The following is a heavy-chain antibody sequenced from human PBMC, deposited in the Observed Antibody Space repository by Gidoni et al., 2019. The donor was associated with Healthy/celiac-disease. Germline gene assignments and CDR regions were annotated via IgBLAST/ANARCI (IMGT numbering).Heavy chain of an antibody. D-gene: IGHD2-15*01. J-gene: IGHJ4*02. CDR2: IYYSGST. V-gene: IGHV4-31*03. Sequence: QVQLQESGPGLVKPSQTLSLTCTVSVGSISSGGSYWGWIRPHPGKGLEWIGYIYYSGSTYYNPSLKSRVTISVDTSKNQFSLKLSSVTAADTAVYYCARGNDVVVVAANQGGFDYWGQGTLVTVSS. CDR3: ARGNDVVVVAANQGGFDY. CDR1: VGSISSGGSY.